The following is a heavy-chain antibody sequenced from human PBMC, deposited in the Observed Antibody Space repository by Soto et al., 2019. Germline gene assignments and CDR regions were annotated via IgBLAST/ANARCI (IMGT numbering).Heavy chain of an antibody. D-gene: IGHD3-22*01. CDR2: IIPIFDTA. Sequence: QVQLVQSGAEVKKPGSSVKVSCKASGGTFSSYAISWVRQAPGQGLEWMGGIIPIFDTADYAQKFQGRVTITEDESTNTAYLDLTTLRSENTAVYYCAGHSSGVPGYYYGMDVWGQGTTVTVSS. CDR1: GGTFSSYA. CDR3: AGHSSGVPGYYYGMDV. J-gene: IGHJ6*02. V-gene: IGHV1-69*12.